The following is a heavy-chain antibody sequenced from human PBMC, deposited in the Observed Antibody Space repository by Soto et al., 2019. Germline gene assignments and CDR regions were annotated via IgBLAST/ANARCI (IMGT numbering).Heavy chain of an antibody. Sequence: LSLTCTFSCFSINSYYWSWIRQPAGKGLEWIGRIYTSGSTNYNPSLKSRVTMSVDTSKNQFSLKLSSVTAADTAVYYWVRYWERRHWYWFDPCGQGTLVTVSA. CDR2: IYTSGST. CDR3: VRYWERRHWYWFDP. J-gene: IGHJ5*02. D-gene: IGHD1-1*01. V-gene: IGHV4-4*07. CDR1: CFSINSYY.